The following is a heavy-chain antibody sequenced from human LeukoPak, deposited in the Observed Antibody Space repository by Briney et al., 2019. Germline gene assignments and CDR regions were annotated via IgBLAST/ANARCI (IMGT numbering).Heavy chain of an antibody. J-gene: IGHJ4*02. Sequence: PGGSLRLSCASSGFTFSSYAMTWVRQAPGKGLDWVSLVSGSGTSTYYADPVKGRFTVSRDNSKNTLFLQMNSLRAEDTAVYYCAKDFWRYVGVAGPFDYWGQGTLVTVSS. D-gene: IGHD6-19*01. CDR3: AKDFWRYVGVAGPFDY. CDR1: GFTFSSYA. V-gene: IGHV3-23*01. CDR2: VSGSGTST.